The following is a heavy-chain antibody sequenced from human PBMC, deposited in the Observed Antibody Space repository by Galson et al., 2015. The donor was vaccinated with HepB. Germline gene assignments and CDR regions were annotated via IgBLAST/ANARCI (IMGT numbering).Heavy chain of an antibody. CDR3: AKGGSYCSSITCPADY. D-gene: IGHD2/OR15-2a*01. Sequence: SLRLSCAASGFTFSSYAMTWVRQAPGKGLEWVSTISGSGGGTYYADSVKGRFTISRDNSKNTLYLQMNSLRAEDTAVYHCAKGGSYCSSITCPADYWGQGTLVSVSS. V-gene: IGHV3-23*01. CDR2: ISGSGGGT. CDR1: GFTFSSYA. J-gene: IGHJ4*02.